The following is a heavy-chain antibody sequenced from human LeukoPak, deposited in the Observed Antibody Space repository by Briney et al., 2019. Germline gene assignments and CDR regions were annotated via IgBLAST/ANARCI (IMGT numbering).Heavy chain of an antibody. Sequence: SQTLSLTCTVSGGSISSGGYYWSWIRQPPGKGLEWIGYIYHSGSTYYNPSLKGRVTISVDRSKNQFSLKLSSVTAADTAVYYCAREVRYFDWSLTDFDYWGQGTLVTVSS. CDR2: IYHSGST. J-gene: IGHJ4*02. V-gene: IGHV4-30-2*01. CDR1: GGSISSGGYY. D-gene: IGHD3-9*01. CDR3: AREVRYFDWSLTDFDY.